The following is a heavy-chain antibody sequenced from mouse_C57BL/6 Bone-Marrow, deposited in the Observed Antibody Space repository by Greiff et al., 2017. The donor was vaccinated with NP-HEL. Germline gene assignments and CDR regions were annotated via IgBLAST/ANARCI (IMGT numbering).Heavy chain of an antibody. CDR1: GYTFTSYW. D-gene: IGHD6-1*01. V-gene: IGHV1-52*01. Sequence: VQLQQPGAELVRPGSSVKLSCKASGYTFTSYWMHWVKQRPIQGLEWIGNIDPSDSETHYNQKFKDKATLTVDKSSSTAYMQLSSLTSEDSAVYYCARRKRRQPHFDYWGQGTTLTVSS. CDR3: ARRKRRQPHFDY. CDR2: IDPSDSET. J-gene: IGHJ2*01.